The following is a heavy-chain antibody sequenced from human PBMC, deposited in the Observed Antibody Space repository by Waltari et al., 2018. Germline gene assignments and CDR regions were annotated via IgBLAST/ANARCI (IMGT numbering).Heavy chain of an antibody. CDR3: ARISSTATRDS. Sequence: EVQLVESGGGLVQPGGSLRLSCAASGFTFSSSWMSWGRQAPGKGLERVANIKEDGSEKSDVYSVNGRFTISRDNAKNSLSLQMNSLRADDTAVYYCARISSTATRDSWGRGTLVTVSS. J-gene: IGHJ4*02. CDR1: GFTFSSSW. CDR2: IKEDGSEK. D-gene: IGHD6-6*01. V-gene: IGHV3-7*01.